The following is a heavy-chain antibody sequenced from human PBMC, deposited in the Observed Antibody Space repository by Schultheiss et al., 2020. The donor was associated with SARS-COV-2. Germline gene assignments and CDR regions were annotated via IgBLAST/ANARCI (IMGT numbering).Heavy chain of an antibody. D-gene: IGHD2-2*02. Sequence: GGSLRLSCAASGFTFSSYGMHWVRQAPGKGLEWVALVSYSGSNKYYTDSVKGRFTISRDNAKNSLYLQMNSLRAEDTAVYYCATSSTSCYTPLTAEGCYFDYWGQGTLVTVSS. J-gene: IGHJ4*02. CDR2: VSYSGSNK. CDR1: GFTFSSYG. CDR3: ATSSTSCYTPLTAEGCYFDY. V-gene: IGHV3-30*03.